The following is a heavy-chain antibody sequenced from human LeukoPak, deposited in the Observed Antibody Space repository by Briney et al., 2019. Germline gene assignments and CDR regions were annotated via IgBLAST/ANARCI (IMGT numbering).Heavy chain of an antibody. Sequence: TGESLKISCKGSGYSFTSYWIGWVRQMPGKGLEWMGIIYPGDSDTRYSPSFQGQVTISADKSISTAYLQWSSLKASDTAMYYCARHMITFGGVRDYWGQGTLVTVSS. CDR3: ARHMITFGGVRDY. D-gene: IGHD3-16*01. CDR2: IYPGDSDT. J-gene: IGHJ4*02. CDR1: GYSFTSYW. V-gene: IGHV5-51*01.